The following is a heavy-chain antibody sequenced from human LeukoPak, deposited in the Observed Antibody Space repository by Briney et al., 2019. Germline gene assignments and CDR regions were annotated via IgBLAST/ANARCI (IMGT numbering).Heavy chain of an antibody. CDR3: ARLGYSSATLSGFDP. J-gene: IGHJ5*02. CDR1: GYSFTSYW. V-gene: IGHV5-51*01. Sequence: PGESLKISCKGSGYSFTSYWIGWVRQMPGKGLEWMGIIYPDDSDTRYGPSFQGHVTISSDKSISTAYLQWSSLKTSDTAIYYCARLGYSSATLSGFDPWGQGTLVTVSS. D-gene: IGHD2-15*01. CDR2: IYPDDSDT.